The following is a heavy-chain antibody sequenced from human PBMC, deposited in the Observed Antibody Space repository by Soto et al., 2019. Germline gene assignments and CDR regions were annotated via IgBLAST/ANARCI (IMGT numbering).Heavy chain of an antibody. CDR3: AALYRSDDAFDI. Sequence: PGGSLRLSCAASGFTFSGSAMHWVRQASGKGLEWVGRIRSKANSYATAYAASVKGRFTISRDDSKNTAYLQMNSLKTEDTAVYYCAALYRSDDAFDIWGQGTMVTVSS. D-gene: IGHD3-16*02. V-gene: IGHV3-73*01. J-gene: IGHJ3*02. CDR1: GFTFSGSA. CDR2: IRSKANSYAT.